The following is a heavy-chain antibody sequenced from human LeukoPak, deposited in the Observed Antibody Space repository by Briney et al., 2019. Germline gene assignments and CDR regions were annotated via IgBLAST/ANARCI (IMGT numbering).Heavy chain of an antibody. V-gene: IGHV3-74*01. Sequence: PGGSLRLSCAASGFTFTNYCMHWVRQPPGKGLVWVSQICTDETTIRYADSVKGRFTISRDNAKNTLYLQMNSLRAEDTAVYYCARDRGYCRGTTCYAYYFDSWGQGTLVTVSS. CDR3: ARDRGYCRGTTCYAYYFDS. CDR1: GFTFTNYC. J-gene: IGHJ4*02. CDR2: ICTDETTI. D-gene: IGHD2-2*01.